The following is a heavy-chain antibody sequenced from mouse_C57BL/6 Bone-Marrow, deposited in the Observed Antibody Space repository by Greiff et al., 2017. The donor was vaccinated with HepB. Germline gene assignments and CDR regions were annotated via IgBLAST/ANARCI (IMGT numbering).Heavy chain of an antibody. CDR2: IRNKANGYTT. Sequence: DVMLVESGGGLVQPGGSLSLSCAASGFTFTDYYMSWVRQPPGKALEWLGFIRNKANGYTTEYSASVKGRFTISRDNSQSILYLQMNALRAEDSATYYCARSVYGNFAWFAYGGQGTLVTVSA. J-gene: IGHJ3*01. CDR3: ARSVYGNFAWFAY. V-gene: IGHV7-3*01. D-gene: IGHD2-1*01. CDR1: GFTFTDYY.